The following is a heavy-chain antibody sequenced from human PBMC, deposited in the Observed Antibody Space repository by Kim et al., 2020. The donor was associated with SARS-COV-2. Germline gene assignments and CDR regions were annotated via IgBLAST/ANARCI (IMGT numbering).Heavy chain of an antibody. CDR1: GFTFSSYG. J-gene: IGHJ4*02. Sequence: GGSLRLSCAASGFTFSSYGMHWVRQAPGKGLEWVAIISYDGNNKYYADSVKGRFTISRDNSKNTLYLQMNSLRAEDTAVYYCAKGASGGYASYFDFWGQGTLVTVSS. CDR2: ISYDGNNK. D-gene: IGHD3-10*01. CDR3: AKGASGGYASYFDF. V-gene: IGHV3-30*18.